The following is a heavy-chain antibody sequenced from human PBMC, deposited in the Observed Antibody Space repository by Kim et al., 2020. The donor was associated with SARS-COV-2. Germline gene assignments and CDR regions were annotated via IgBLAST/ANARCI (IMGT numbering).Heavy chain of an antibody. V-gene: IGHV4-59*01. CDR2: IDYSGRT. CDR1: SDSISSYS. Sequence: SETLSLTCTVSSDSISSYSWSWIRQFPGKGLEWLAYIDYSGRTDYNHSLKSRVTISWDTSKNQLSLDVTSVRAADTAGYYCTKSEGRCCWHQYYYWGKG. D-gene: IGHD2-15*01. CDR3: TKSEGRCCWHQYYY. J-gene: IGHJ4*02.